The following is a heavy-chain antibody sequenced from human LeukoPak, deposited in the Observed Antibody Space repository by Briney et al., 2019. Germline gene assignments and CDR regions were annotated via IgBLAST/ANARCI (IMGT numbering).Heavy chain of an antibody. V-gene: IGHV1-69*05. Sequence: ASVKVSCKASGGTFSSYAISWVRQAPGQGLEWMGGIIPIFGTANYAQKFQGRVTITTDESTSTAYMELSSLGSEDTAVYYCARDQYQDCSSTSCYRGWFDPWGQGTLVTVSS. CDR3: ARDQYQDCSSTSCYRGWFDP. D-gene: IGHD2-2*01. CDR1: GGTFSSYA. CDR2: IIPIFGTA. J-gene: IGHJ5*02.